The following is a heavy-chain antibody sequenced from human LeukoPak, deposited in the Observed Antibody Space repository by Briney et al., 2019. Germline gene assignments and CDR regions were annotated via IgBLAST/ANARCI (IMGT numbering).Heavy chain of an antibody. CDR2: INPSGGST. V-gene: IGHV1-46*01. D-gene: IGHD3-22*01. CDR1: GYTFTSYY. J-gene: IGHJ6*02. CDR3: ARDHYYDSSGYWSYYYYGMDV. Sequence: ASVKVSCKASGYTFTSYYMHWVRQAPGQGLEWMGIINPSGGSTSYAQKFQGRVTMTRDTSTSTVYMELSSLRSEDTAVYYCARDHYYDSSGYWSYYYYGMDVWGQGTTVTVSS.